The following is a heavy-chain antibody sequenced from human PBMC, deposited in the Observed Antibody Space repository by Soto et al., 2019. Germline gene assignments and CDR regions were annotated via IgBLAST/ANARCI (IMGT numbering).Heavy chain of an antibody. CDR3: ARGRGSYYAY. J-gene: IGHJ4*02. V-gene: IGHV4-61*01. CDR1: GASVSSGNYY. CDR2: ISYSGST. D-gene: IGHD1-26*01. Sequence: QVQLQESGPGLVKPSETLSLTCTVSGASVSSGNYYWSWIRQPPGKGLECSGYISYSGSTNYNPSLKSLVTISIDTSKNQFALKLSSVTAADTAVYYCARGRGSYYAYWGQGTLVTVSS.